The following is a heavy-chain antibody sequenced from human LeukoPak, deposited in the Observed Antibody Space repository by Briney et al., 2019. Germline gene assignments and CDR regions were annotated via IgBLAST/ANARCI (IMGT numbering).Heavy chain of an antibody. CDR3: ARGYYDFWSGYCDAFDI. V-gene: IGHV4-59*01. CDR1: GGSISSYY. CDR2: IYYSGST. D-gene: IGHD3-3*01. J-gene: IGHJ3*02. Sequence: PSETLSLTCTVSGGSISSYYWSWIRQPPGKGLEWIGYIYYSGSTNYNPSLKSRVTISVDTSKNQFSLKLSSVTAADTAVYYCARGYYDFWSGYCDAFDIWGQGTMVTVSS.